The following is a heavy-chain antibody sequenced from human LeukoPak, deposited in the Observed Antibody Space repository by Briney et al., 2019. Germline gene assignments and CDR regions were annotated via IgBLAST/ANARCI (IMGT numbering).Heavy chain of an antibody. CDR3: AKDTVKVTTIRRVPHFMDV. J-gene: IGHJ6*03. CDR2: ISFDGTNK. V-gene: IGHV3-30*04. CDR1: GFTFSTYA. D-gene: IGHD5-12*01. Sequence: GRSLRLSCAASGFTFSTYAMHWVRQAPGKGLEWVAVISFDGTNKFYADSVKGRFTISRDNSKKTVYLQMNSLRAEDAAVYYCAKDTVKVTTIRRVPHFMDVWGKGTTVTISS.